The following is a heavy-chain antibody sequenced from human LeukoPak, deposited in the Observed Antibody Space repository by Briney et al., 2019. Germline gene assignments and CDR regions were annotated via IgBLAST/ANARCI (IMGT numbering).Heavy chain of an antibody. V-gene: IGHV4-34*01. J-gene: IGHJ3*02. CDR1: GGSFSGYY. D-gene: IGHD1-1*01. CDR2: INHSGST. CDR3: ARSFKSGDAFDI. Sequence: PSETLSLTCAVYGGSFSGYYWSWIRQPPGKGLEWIGEINHSGSTNYNPSLKSRVTISVDTSKNQSSLKLSSGRAADTVVYYCARSFKSGDAFDIWGQGTMVTVSS.